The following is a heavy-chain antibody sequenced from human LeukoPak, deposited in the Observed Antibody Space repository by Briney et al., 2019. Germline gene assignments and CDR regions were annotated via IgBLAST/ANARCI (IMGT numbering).Heavy chain of an antibody. D-gene: IGHD6-13*01. V-gene: IGHV3-64*01. Sequence: PGGSLRLSCAASGFTFSSYAMHWVRQAPGKGLEYVSAISSNGGSTYYANSVKGRFTISRDNSKNTLYLQMGSLRAEDMAVYYCARDQGSSSWYAFDIWGQGTMVTVSS. CDR2: ISSNGGST. CDR3: ARDQGSSSWYAFDI. J-gene: IGHJ3*02. CDR1: GFTFSSYA.